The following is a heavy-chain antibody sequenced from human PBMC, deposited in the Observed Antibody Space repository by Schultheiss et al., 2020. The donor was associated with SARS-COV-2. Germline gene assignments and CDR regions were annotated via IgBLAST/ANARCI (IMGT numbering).Heavy chain of an antibody. D-gene: IGHD4-11*01. V-gene: IGHV4-61*02. CDR1: GASISSGSHY. CDR2: VYTTGST. Sequence: SCTVSGASISSGSHYWSWIRQPAGKGLEWIGRVYTTGSTLFNPSLKGRATTSVDTSRKQFSLKLSSVTAADTAVYYCARDYSNIDYDYDYGMDVWGQGTTVTVSS. J-gene: IGHJ6*02. CDR3: ARDYSNIDYDYDYGMDV.